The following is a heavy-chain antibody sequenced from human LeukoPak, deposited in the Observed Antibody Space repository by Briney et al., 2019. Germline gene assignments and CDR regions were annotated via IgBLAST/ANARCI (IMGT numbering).Heavy chain of an antibody. V-gene: IGHV4-59*01. CDR3: ARDRKVIAAAGGSTYYYYYGTDV. CDR2: IYYSGST. CDR1: GGSISSYY. D-gene: IGHD6-13*01. J-gene: IGHJ6*02. Sequence: SETLSLTCTVSGGSISSYYWSWIRQPPGKGLEWIGYIYYSGSTNYNPSLKSRVTISVDTSKNQFSLKLSSVTAADTAVYYCARDRKVIAAAGGSTYYYYYGTDVRGQGTTVTVSS.